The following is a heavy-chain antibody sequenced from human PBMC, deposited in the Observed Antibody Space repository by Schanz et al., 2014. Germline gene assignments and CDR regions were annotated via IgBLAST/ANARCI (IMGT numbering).Heavy chain of an antibody. CDR1: GFTFSAYG. D-gene: IGHD1-1*01. V-gene: IGHV3-33*01. CDR3: ARDGVAATTDFEY. Sequence: QVQLVESGGGVVQPGRSLRLSCAASGFTFSAYGMHWVRQAPGKGLEWVAVIWFDGNNKFYADSVKGRFTISRDNSKNPLYLQMSSLRAEDTALYYCARDGVAATTDFEYWGQGALVTVSS. CDR2: IWFDGNNK. J-gene: IGHJ4*02.